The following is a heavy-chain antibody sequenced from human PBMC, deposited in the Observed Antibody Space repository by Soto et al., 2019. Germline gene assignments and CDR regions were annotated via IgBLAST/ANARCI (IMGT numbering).Heavy chain of an antibody. D-gene: IGHD3-22*01. Sequence: SETLSLTGTVCGGSISSYDCSWIRQPPWKGLEWIGYIYYSGITNYNPSLKSRVTISVDTSKNQFSLKLSSVTAADTSVYYCAREACGVSSGYYFRYFDYEGQAILVTVSS. CDR2: IYYSGIT. J-gene: IGHJ4*02. CDR3: AREACGVSSGYYFRYFDY. V-gene: IGHV4-59*01. CDR1: GGSISSYD.